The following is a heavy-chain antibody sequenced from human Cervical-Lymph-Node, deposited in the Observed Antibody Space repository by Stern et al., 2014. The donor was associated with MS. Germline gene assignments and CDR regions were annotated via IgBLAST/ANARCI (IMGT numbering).Heavy chain of an antibody. CDR3: ARRQLWQQYYGMDV. CDR1: GFTFSSYA. Sequence: QVQLLESGGGVVQPGRSLRLSCAASGFTFSSYAMHWVRQAPGQGLEWVAFISYDGTDKYYADSVKGRFTISRDNSKNMVYLQMNSLRAEDTAVWYCARRQLWQQYYGMDVWGQGTMVTVSS. D-gene: IGHD5-18*01. V-gene: IGHV3-30*04. J-gene: IGHJ6*02. CDR2: ISYDGTDK.